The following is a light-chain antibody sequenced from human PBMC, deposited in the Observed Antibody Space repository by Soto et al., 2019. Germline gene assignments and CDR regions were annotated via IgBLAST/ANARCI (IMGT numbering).Light chain of an antibody. CDR2: DAS. CDR1: QTVGRY. CDR3: QQREDWPRA. V-gene: IGKV3-11*01. J-gene: IGKJ4*01. Sequence: DIVLTQSPATLSLSPGDRVTLSCRASQTVGRYLSWYQHSPGQGPRLLVYDASNRATGVPARFSGSGSETDFTLTISSLEPEDFAVYYCQQREDWPRAFGGGTKVDI.